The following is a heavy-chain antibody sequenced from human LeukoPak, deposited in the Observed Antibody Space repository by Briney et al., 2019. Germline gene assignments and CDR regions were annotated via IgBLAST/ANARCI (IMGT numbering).Heavy chain of an antibody. V-gene: IGHV3-30*03. D-gene: IGHD5-24*01. J-gene: IGHJ3*02. Sequence: GGSLRLSCAASGFTFSSYGMHWVRQAPGKGLEWVAVISYDGSNKYYADSVKGRFTISRDNSKNTLYLQMNSLRAEDTAVYYCAREGPQDGYNFRAFDIWGQGTMVTVSS. CDR2: ISYDGSNK. CDR3: AREGPQDGYNFRAFDI. CDR1: GFTFSSYG.